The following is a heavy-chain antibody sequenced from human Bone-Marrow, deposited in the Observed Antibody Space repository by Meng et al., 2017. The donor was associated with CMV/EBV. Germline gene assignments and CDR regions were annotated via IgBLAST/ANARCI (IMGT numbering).Heavy chain of an antibody. CDR3: ARGAGENTYYYDSSGSTYYYYYGMNV. V-gene: IGHV1-69*13. D-gene: IGHD3-22*01. CDR1: GGTFNIYT. Sequence: SVKVSCKASGGTFNIYTINWVRQAPGQGLEWMGGIIPIFATAKYAQKFQGRVTIIADESTSTAYMELGSLRSEDTAVYYCARGAGENTYYYDSSGSTYYYYYGMNVWGQGTTVTVSS. J-gene: IGHJ6*02. CDR2: IIPIFATA.